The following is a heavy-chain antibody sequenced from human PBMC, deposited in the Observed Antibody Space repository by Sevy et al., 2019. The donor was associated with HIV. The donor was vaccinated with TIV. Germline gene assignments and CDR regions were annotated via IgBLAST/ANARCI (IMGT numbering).Heavy chain of an antibody. CDR3: AREGGGTSYYDSSGYYPHDAFDI. Sequence: SETLSLTCTVSGGYISSYYWSWIRQPPGKGLEWIGYIYHSGSTNYNPSLKSRVTFSVDTSKNQFSLKLGSVTAADTAVYYCAREGGGTSYYDSSGYYPHDAFDIWCQGTLVTVSS. D-gene: IGHD3-22*01. CDR1: GGYISSYY. CDR2: IYHSGST. V-gene: IGHV4-59*01. J-gene: IGHJ3*02.